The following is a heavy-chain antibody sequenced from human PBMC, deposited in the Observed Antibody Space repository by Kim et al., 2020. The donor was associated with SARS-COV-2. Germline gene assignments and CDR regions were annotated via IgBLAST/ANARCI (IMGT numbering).Heavy chain of an antibody. J-gene: IGHJ5*02. Sequence: YAVSVKSRITINPDTSKNQFSLQLNSVTPEDTAVYYCARGRTAVDTGFDPWGQGTLVTVSS. CDR3: ARGRTAVDTGFDP. D-gene: IGHD6-13*01. V-gene: IGHV6-1*01.